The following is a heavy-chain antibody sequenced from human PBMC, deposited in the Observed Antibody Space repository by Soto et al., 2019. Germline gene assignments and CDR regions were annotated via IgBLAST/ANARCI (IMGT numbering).Heavy chain of an antibody. Sequence: GGSLRHSGAASGFTFSIYSMNWVRQAPGKGLEWVASISSSTTYIYYADSVKGRFTISRDNAHNSLYLQMNSLRAEDTAEYYCAKDRGSYVNTYFYYGIDVWGPGTPVTVPS. D-gene: IGHD3-16*01. V-gene: IGHV3-21*06. CDR1: GFTFSIYS. CDR2: ISSSTTYI. J-gene: IGHJ6*02. CDR3: AKDRGSYVNTYFYYGIDV.